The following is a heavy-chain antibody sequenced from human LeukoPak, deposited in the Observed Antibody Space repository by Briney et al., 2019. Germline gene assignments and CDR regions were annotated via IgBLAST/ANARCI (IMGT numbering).Heavy chain of an antibody. J-gene: IGHJ4*02. Sequence: PGGSLRLSCAASGFTFSSYAMHWVRQAPGKGLEWVAVISYDGSNKYYADSVKGRFTISRDNSKNTLYLQMNSLRAEDTAVYYCARGRDLLPTPDFDYWGQGTLVTVSS. D-gene: IGHD1-26*01. CDR3: ARGRDLLPTPDFDY. CDR1: GFTFSSYA. V-gene: IGHV3-30-3*01. CDR2: ISYDGSNK.